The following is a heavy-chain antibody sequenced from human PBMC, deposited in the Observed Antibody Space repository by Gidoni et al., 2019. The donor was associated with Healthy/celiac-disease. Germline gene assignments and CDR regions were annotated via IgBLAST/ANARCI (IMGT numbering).Heavy chain of an antibody. Sequence: QVQLVESGGGVVQPGRSLRLSCAASGFTFSSYAMHWVRQAPGKGLEWVAFISYDGSNKYYADSVKGRFTISRDNSKNTLYLQMNSLRAEDTAVYYCALSPYGSGSGWGQGTLVTVSS. CDR2: ISYDGSNK. J-gene: IGHJ4*02. D-gene: IGHD3-10*01. CDR3: ALSPYGSGSG. CDR1: GFTFSSYA. V-gene: IGHV3-30-3*01.